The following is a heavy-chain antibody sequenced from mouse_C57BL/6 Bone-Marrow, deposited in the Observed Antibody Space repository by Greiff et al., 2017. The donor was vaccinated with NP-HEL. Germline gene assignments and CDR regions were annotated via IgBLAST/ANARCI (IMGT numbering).Heavy chain of an antibody. CDR2: ISNGGGST. CDR1: GFTFSDYY. J-gene: IGHJ4*01. D-gene: IGHD2-3*01. V-gene: IGHV5-12*01. Sequence: EVQLMESGGGLVQPGGSLKLSCAASGFTFSDYYMYWVRQTPEKRLEWVAYISNGGGSTYYPDTVKGRFTISRDNAKNTLYLQMSRLKSEDTAMYYCARHDGYSYYYAMDYWGQGTSVTVSS. CDR3: ARHDGYSYYYAMDY.